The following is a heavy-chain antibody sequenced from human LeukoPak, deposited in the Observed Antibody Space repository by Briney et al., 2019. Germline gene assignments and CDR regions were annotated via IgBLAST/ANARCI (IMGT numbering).Heavy chain of an antibody. CDR3: AREAYSSSWHHRRKQAFDI. V-gene: IGHV3-53*01. J-gene: IGHJ3*02. D-gene: IGHD6-13*01. CDR2: IYSGGST. CDR1: GFTVSSNY. Sequence: GGSLRLSCAASGFTVSSNYMSWVRQAPGKGLEWVSVIYSGGSTYYADSVKGRFTISRDNSKNTLYLQMNSLRAEDTAVYYCAREAYSSSWHHRRKQAFDIWGQGTMVTVSS.